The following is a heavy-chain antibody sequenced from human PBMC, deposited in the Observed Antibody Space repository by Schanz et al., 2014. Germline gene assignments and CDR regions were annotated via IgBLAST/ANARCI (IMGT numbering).Heavy chain of an antibody. CDR3: ARDRGYCSSGSCLAFDY. CDR2: ISYDGSNK. CDR1: GFTLSSYA. V-gene: IGHV3-30-3*01. J-gene: IGHJ4*02. Sequence: QVQLVESGGGVVQPGRSLRLSCAAYGFTLSSYAMHWVRQAPGKGLEWVAVISYDGSNKYYADSVKGRFTISRDNSKNTLYLQMNTLRAEDTTVYYCARDRGYCSSGSCLAFDYWGQGTLVNVSS. D-gene: IGHD2-15*01.